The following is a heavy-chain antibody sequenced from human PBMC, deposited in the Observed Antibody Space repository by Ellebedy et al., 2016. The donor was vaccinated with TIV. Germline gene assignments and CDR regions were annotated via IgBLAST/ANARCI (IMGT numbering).Heavy chain of an antibody. V-gene: IGHV3-30-3*01. CDR3: ATFPSPNTVTDDYYGMDV. CDR2: ISYDGSNK. CDR1: GFTFSSYA. J-gene: IGHJ6*02. Sequence: GESLKISXAASGFTFSSYAMHWVRQAPGKGLEWVAVISYDGSNKYYADSVKGRFTISRDNSKNTLYLQMNSLRAEDTAVYYCATFPSPNTVTDDYYGMDVWGQGTTVTVSS. D-gene: IGHD4-17*01.